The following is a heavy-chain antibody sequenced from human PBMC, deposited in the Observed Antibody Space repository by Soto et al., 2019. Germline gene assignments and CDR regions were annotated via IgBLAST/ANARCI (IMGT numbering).Heavy chain of an antibody. CDR2: TGYRSKWYN. V-gene: IGHV6-1*01. Sequence: PSQTLSLTCVISGDSISTSNVAWNWIRQSPSGGLEWLGRTGYRSKWYNDYAVSVKSRIIINPDTSRNQFSLQLNSMTPDDTAIYYCVRGKNSAFAYWGQGTLVTVSS. J-gene: IGHJ4*02. CDR3: VRGKNSAFAY. D-gene: IGHD5-18*01. CDR1: GDSISTSNVA.